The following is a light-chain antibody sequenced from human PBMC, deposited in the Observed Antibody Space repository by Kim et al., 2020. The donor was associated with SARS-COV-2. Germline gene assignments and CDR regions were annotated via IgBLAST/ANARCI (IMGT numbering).Light chain of an antibody. Sequence: VGQTDRITCQGDSLRSYYASWYQQKPGQAPVLVIYGKNNRPSGIPDRFSGSSSGNTASLTITGAQAEDEADYYCNSRDSSGNLYVFGTGTKVTVL. J-gene: IGLJ1*01. V-gene: IGLV3-19*01. CDR2: GKN. CDR1: SLRSYY. CDR3: NSRDSSGNLYV.